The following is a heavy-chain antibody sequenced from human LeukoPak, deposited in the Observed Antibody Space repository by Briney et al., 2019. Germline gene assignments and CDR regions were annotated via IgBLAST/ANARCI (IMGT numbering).Heavy chain of an antibody. CDR1: GFTVSNSY. CDR2: IYSGGTT. CDR3: TTGDGIVGADAFDI. D-gene: IGHD1-26*01. Sequence: GGSLRLSCAASGFTVSNSYVSWVRQAPGKGLEWVSGIYSGGTTYYRDSVKGRFTISRDNSKNTLYLQMNSLKTEDTAVYYCTTGDGIVGADAFDIWGQGTMVTVSS. V-gene: IGHV3-53*01. J-gene: IGHJ3*02.